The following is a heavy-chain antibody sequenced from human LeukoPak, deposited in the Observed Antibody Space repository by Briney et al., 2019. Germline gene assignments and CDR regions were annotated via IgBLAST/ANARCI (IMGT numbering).Heavy chain of an antibody. J-gene: IGHJ3*02. V-gene: IGHV3-23*01. Sequence: GGSLRLSCAASGITLSNYGMSWVRQAPGKGLEWVAGISGSGGSTNYADSVKGRFTISRDNSKNTLYLQMSSLRAEDTAVYYCARDNWDYGVHAFDIWGQGTMVTVSS. D-gene: IGHD1-7*01. CDR2: ISGSGGST. CDR3: ARDNWDYGVHAFDI. CDR1: GITLSNYG.